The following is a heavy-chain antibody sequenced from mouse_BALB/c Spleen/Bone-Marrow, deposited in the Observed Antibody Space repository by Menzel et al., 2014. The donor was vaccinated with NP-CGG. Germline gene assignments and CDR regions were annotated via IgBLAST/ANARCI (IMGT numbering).Heavy chain of an antibody. V-gene: IGHV10-1*02. CDR2: IRSKSNNYAT. D-gene: IGHD2-3*01. CDR3: MKSDGYFFDY. Sequence: EVMLVESGGGLVQPKGSLKLSCAVSGFTFNTYAMNWVRQAPGKGLEWVARIRSKSNNYATYYADSVKDRFTISRDDSQSELFLQMNNLKTEDTAMYYYMKSDGYFFDYWGQGTSLTVSS. J-gene: IGHJ2*03. CDR1: GFTFNTYA.